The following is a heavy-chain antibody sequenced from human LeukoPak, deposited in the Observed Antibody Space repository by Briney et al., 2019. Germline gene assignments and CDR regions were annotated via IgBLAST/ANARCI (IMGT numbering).Heavy chain of an antibody. Sequence: GSLRLSCAASGFTLSNVWMNWVRQAPGRGLEWVGRIKSKTDGGTTDYAAPVKGRFTISRDESENMIYLEMSSLKIEDTAVYYCTTPRGIPNWGQGTLVTVSS. CDR2: IKSKTDGGTT. D-gene: IGHD2-21*01. CDR1: GFTLSNVW. V-gene: IGHV3-15*07. CDR3: TTPRGIPN. J-gene: IGHJ4*02.